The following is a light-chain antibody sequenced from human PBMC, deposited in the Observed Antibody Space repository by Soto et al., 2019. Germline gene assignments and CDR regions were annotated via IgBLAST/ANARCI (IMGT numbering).Light chain of an antibody. Sequence: SVLTQSPATLSLSPGERATLSCRASQSDGNYIAWYQQKPGQPPRLLIYDVSNRATGVPARFGGSGSGTDFTLTISSLEPEDFGVYHCQQRSSWPRMYTFGQGTKLEI. CDR2: DVS. V-gene: IGKV3-11*01. J-gene: IGKJ2*01. CDR3: QQRSSWPRMYT. CDR1: QSDGNY.